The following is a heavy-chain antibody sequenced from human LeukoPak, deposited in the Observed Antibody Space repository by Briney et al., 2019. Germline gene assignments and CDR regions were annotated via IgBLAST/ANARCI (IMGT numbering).Heavy chain of an antibody. Sequence: PSQTLSLTCTVSGASITSGDHYWSWIRQPPGKGLDWIGHIYYGGTDYYKSSLESRVTISVDMSKNQLSLRLSSVTAADTAVYYCAREYIWGTYRYLDYWGQGTLVTVSS. V-gene: IGHV4-30-4*08. CDR3: AREYIWGTYRYLDY. CDR1: GASITSGDHY. J-gene: IGHJ4*02. CDR2: IYYGGTD. D-gene: IGHD3-16*02.